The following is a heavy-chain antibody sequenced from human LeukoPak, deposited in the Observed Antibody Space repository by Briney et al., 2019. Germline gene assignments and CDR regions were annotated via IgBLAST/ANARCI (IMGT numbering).Heavy chain of an antibody. D-gene: IGHD6-13*01. Sequence: SETLSLTCTVSGGSISSSSYYWGWIRQPPGTGLEWIGSIYYSGSTYYNPSLKSRVTISVDTSKNQFSLKLSSVTAADTAVYYCARHVWDSSSWYYFDYWGQGTLVTVSS. CDR1: GGSISSSSYY. J-gene: IGHJ4*02. CDR3: ARHVWDSSSWYYFDY. CDR2: IYYSGST. V-gene: IGHV4-39*01.